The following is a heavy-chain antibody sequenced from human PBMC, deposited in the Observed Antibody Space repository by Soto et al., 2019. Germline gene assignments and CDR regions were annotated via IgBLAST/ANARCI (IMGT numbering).Heavy chain of an antibody. Sequence: NPSETLSLTCIVSGGSISSGGYYGSGIRQHPGKGLEWIGYIYYSGSTYYNPSLKSRVTISVDTSKNQFSLKLSSVTAADTAVYYCARVLSWGHAFDIWGQGTMVTVSS. D-gene: IGHD3-16*01. CDR2: IYYSGST. CDR1: GGSISSGGYY. V-gene: IGHV4-31*03. CDR3: ARVLSWGHAFDI. J-gene: IGHJ3*02.